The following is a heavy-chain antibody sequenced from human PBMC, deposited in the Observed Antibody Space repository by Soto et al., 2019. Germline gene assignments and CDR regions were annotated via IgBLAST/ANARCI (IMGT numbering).Heavy chain of an antibody. CDR3: ARYPYTSYCSDGSCSYDAFDI. D-gene: IGHD2-15*01. Sequence: QVQMVQSGAEVKKPGASVKVSCRASGYSFTSYDVNWVRQATGQGLEWMGWMNPNSGNTAFAEKFQGRVTMTRDTPISKAYMELSGRTSEDTAVYYCARYPYTSYCSDGSCSYDAFDIWGQGTVVTVSS. CDR1: GYSFTSYD. V-gene: IGHV1-8*01. CDR2: MNPNSGNT. J-gene: IGHJ3*02.